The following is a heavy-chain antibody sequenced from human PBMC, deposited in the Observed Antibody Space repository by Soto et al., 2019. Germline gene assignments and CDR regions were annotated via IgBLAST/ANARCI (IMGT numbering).Heavy chain of an antibody. CDR1: GYTFTSYG. CDR2: ISAYNGNT. V-gene: IGHV1-18*04. Sequence: ASVKVSCKASGYTFTSYGISWVRQAPGQGLEWMGWISAYNGNTNYAQKLQGRVTMTTDTSTSTAYMELRSLRSDDTAVYYCARDRYNYYPYDYWGQGPLVTVSS. J-gene: IGHJ4*02. D-gene: IGHD1-20*01. CDR3: ARDRYNYYPYDY.